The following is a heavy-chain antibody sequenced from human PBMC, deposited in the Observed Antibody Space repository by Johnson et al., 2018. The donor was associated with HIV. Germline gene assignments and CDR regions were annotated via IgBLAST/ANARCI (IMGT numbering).Heavy chain of an antibody. V-gene: IGHV3-NL1*01. CDR3: ARDYGDDEVPDAFDI. CDR2: IYSGGST. Sequence: QMQLVESGGGVVQPGRSLRLSCAASGFTFSSYAMHWVRQAPGKGLEWVAVIYSGGSTYYADSVKGRFTISRDNAKNSLYLQMNSLRAEDTAVYYCARDYGDDEVPDAFDIWPRDNGHRLF. CDR1: GFTFSSYA. D-gene: IGHD4-17*01. J-gene: IGHJ3*02.